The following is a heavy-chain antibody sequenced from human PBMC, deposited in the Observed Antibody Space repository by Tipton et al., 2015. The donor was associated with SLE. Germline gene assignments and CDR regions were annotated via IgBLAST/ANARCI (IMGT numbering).Heavy chain of an antibody. CDR1: GGSISSNYW. J-gene: IGHJ4*02. Sequence: TLSLTCDVFGGSISSNYWWSWVRQSPGKGLEWIGEIYQSGSANYNPSLKSRVTMSVDKSKNQFSLKMNSVTAADTAVYYCARDNTVLDSWGQGKLVTVSS. CDR2: IYQSGSA. CDR3: ARDNTVLDS. D-gene: IGHD4-11*01. V-gene: IGHV4-4*02.